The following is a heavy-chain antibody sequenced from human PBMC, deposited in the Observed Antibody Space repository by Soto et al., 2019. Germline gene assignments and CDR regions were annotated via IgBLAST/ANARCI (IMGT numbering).Heavy chain of an antibody. CDR2: IIPIFGTA. J-gene: IGHJ4*02. V-gene: IGHV1-69*13. Sequence: SVKVSCKASGGTFSSYAISWVRQAPGQGLEWMGGIIPIFGTANYAQKFQGRVTITADESTSTAYMELSSLRSEDTAVYYCAIMGDYYDSSGYSYFDYWGQGTLVTVSS. CDR1: GGTFSSYA. D-gene: IGHD3-22*01. CDR3: AIMGDYYDSSGYSYFDY.